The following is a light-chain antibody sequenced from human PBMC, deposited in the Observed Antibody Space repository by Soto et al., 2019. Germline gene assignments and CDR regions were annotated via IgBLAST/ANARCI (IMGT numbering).Light chain of an antibody. J-gene: IGKJ1*01. CDR1: QSVSSY. Sequence: EIVLTQSPATLSLSPGERATLSCRASQSVSSYLAWYQQKPGQAPRLLIYDASNRATGITARFSGSGSGTDFTLTISSLEPEDFAVYHCQQRSNWPWTFGQETKVEI. CDR3: QQRSNWPWT. CDR2: DAS. V-gene: IGKV3-11*01.